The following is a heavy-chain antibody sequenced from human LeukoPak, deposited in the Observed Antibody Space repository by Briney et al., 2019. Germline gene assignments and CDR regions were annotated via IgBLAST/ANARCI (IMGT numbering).Heavy chain of an antibody. J-gene: IGHJ4*02. CDR2: MNPNSGNT. Sequence: GASVKVSCKASGYTFTSYDINWVRQATGQGLEWMGWMNPNSGNTGYAQKFQGRVTMTSNASISTAYMELSSLRSEDTAVYYCARVGIAAAGMTIDYWGQGTLVTVSS. CDR1: GYTFTSYD. D-gene: IGHD6-13*01. V-gene: IGHV1-8*01. CDR3: ARVGIAAAGMTIDY.